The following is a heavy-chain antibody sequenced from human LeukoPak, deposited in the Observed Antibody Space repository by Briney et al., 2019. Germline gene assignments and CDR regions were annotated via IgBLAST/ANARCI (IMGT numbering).Heavy chain of an antibody. D-gene: IGHD3-22*01. CDR2: TYYRSKWYN. J-gene: IGHJ4*02. V-gene: IGHV6-1*01. CDR3: ARAGLYYYDSSGYYYYFDY. CDR1: GDSVSSNSAA. Sequence: SQTLSLTCAISGDSVSSNSAAWNWIRQSPSRGLERLGRTYYRSKWYNDYAVSVKSRITINPDTSKNQFSLQLNSVTPEDTAVYYCARAGLYYYDSSGYYYYFDYWGQGTLVTVSS.